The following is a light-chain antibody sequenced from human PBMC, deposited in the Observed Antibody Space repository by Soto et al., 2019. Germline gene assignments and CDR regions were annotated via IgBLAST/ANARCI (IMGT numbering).Light chain of an antibody. J-gene: IGKJ4*01. CDR2: AAF. V-gene: IGKV3-20*01. CDR1: QSVTSSY. Sequence: EIVLTQSPGTLSLSPGERATLSCRASQSVTSSYLAWYQQKPGQAPRLLIYAAFSRGTGIPHRFSGSGSGTDSTLTISRLEAEDFAEYYCQQYSNSPLTFGGGTKVEI. CDR3: QQYSNSPLT.